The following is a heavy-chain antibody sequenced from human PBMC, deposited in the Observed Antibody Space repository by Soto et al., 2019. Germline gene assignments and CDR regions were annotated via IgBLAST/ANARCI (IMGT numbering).Heavy chain of an antibody. D-gene: IGHD5-18*01. CDR2: IYYSGST. CDR3: ASQGGMTWIQLWFPY. Sequence: QLQLQESGPGLVKPSETLSLTCTVSGGSISSSSYYWGWIRQPPGKGLEWIGSIYYSGSTYYNPSLKSRVTISVDTSKNQFSLKLSSVTAADTAVYYCASQGGMTWIQLWFPYWGQGTLVTVSS. J-gene: IGHJ4*02. V-gene: IGHV4-39*01. CDR1: GGSISSSSYY.